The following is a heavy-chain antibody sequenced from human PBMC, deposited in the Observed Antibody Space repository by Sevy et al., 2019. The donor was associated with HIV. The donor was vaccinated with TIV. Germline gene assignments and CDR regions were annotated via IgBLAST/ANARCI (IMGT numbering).Heavy chain of an antibody. CDR1: GFTFSSYA. D-gene: IGHD4-17*01. CDR2: ISASGGET. CDR3: AREGPYGDSSFDY. J-gene: IGHJ4*02. Sequence: GGSLRLSCAASGFTFSSYAMSWVRQAPGKGLEWVSAISASGGETYYADSVKGRFIISRDRSKNTLSLQMSCLRAEDTAIYYCAREGPYGDSSFDYWGQGTLVTVSS. V-gene: IGHV3-23*01.